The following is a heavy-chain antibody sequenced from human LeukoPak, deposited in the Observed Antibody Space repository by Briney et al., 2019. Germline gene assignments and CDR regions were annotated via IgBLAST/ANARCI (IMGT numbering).Heavy chain of an antibody. Sequence: SETLSLTCTVSAGSINSGGYYGSWIRQLPGKGLEWIGYICYSGDTSYNPSLKSRLTISLDMSKNQFSLELTSVTAADTAVYYCAKETYPSSSWFYFGLDVWGQRTTVTVSS. V-gene: IGHV4-31*03. CDR2: ICYSGDT. CDR1: AGSINSGGYY. CDR3: AKETYPSSSWFYFGLDV. D-gene: IGHD6-13*01. J-gene: IGHJ6*02.